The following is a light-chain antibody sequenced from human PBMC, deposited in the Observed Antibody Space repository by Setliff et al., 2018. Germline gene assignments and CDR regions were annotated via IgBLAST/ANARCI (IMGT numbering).Light chain of an antibody. CDR2: STN. V-gene: IGLV8-61*01. CDR3: ALYMGSGISL. J-gene: IGLJ3*02. CDR1: SGSVSTNYY. Sequence: QPVVTQEPSFSVSPGGTVTLTCGLSSGSVSTNYYPSWYQQTPDQTPRTLISSTNTRSSGVPDRFAGSILGNKAALTITGAQADDESDYYCALYMGSGISLFGGGTKVTVL.